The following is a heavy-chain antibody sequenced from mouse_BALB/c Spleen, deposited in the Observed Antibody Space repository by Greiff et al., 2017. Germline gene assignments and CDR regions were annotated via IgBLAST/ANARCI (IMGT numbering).Heavy chain of an antibody. J-gene: IGHJ4*01. CDR3: ARNRGSSHLYAMDY. D-gene: IGHD1-1*01. CDR2: ISSGGSYT. V-gene: IGHV5-6*01. CDR1: RFTFSSYG. Sequence: EVMLVESGGDLVKPGGSLKLSCAASRFTFSSYGMSWVRQTPDKRLEWVATISSGGSYTYYPDSVKGRFTISRDNAKNTLYLQMSSLKSEDTAMYYCARNRGSSHLYAMDYWGQGTSVTVSS.